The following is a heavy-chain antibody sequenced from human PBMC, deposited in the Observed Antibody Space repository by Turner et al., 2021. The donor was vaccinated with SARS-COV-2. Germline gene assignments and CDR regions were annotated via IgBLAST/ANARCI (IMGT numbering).Heavy chain of an antibody. D-gene: IGHD4-17*01. CDR3: ARKNYGADRDY. J-gene: IGHJ4*02. CDR1: GFPVSNNY. Sequence: EVQLVEAGGGVVQPGGSLRLSFAVSGFPVSNNYMSGVRQAPGKGLEWVSVIYSGGNTFYADSVKGRFTISRDSSKNTLDLQMNSLRPEDTAVYYCARKNYGADRDYWGQGTLVTVSS. CDR2: IYSGGNT. V-gene: IGHV3-53*04.